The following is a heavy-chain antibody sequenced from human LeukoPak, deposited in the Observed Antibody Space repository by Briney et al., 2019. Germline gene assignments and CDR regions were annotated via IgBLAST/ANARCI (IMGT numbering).Heavy chain of an antibody. D-gene: IGHD6-13*01. Sequence: PSETLSLTCTVSGGSISSSSYYWGWIRQPPGKGLEWIGSIYYSGSTYYNPSLKSRVTISVDTSKNQFSLKLSSVTAADTAVYYCARAAADPGYMDVWGKGTTVTVSS. CDR2: IYYSGST. J-gene: IGHJ6*03. CDR1: GGSISSSSYY. CDR3: ARAAADPGYMDV. V-gene: IGHV4-39*07.